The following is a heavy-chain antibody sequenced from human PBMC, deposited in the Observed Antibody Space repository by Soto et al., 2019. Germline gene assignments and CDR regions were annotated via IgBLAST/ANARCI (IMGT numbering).Heavy chain of an antibody. Sequence: LRLSCAASGFTFSSYGMHWVRQAPGKGLEWVAVISYDGSNKCYADSVKGRFTISRDNSKNTLYLQMNSLRAEDTAVYYCAKDLLRLSSPRSAFDIWGQGTMVTVSS. D-gene: IGHD6-19*01. CDR3: AKDLLRLSSPRSAFDI. CDR1: GFTFSSYG. V-gene: IGHV3-30*18. J-gene: IGHJ3*02. CDR2: ISYDGSNK.